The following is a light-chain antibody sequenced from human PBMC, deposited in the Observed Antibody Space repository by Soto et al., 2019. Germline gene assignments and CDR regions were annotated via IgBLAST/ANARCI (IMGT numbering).Light chain of an antibody. V-gene: IGKV3-20*01. CDR3: QHYGNSRT. Sequence: EILLTQSPGTLSLSPWERATLSCRASQSVSSSYLAWYQQKPGQAPRLLIYGASSRATGIPDRLSGSGSATEFTLTISRLEPEDFAVYYCQHYGNSRTFGQGTQVDIK. CDR1: QSVSSSY. CDR2: GAS. J-gene: IGKJ1*01.